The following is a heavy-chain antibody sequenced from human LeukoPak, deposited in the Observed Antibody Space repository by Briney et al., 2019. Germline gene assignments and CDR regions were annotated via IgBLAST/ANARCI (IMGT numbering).Heavy chain of an antibody. CDR2: ISYDGSNK. V-gene: IGHV3-30*18. Sequence: GGSLRLSCAASGFTFSSYGMHWVPQAPGKGLKWVADISYDGSNKYYADSVKGRFPITRDNSKNTLYLQMNSLRAEDTAVYYCAKGYYDSSGFDYWGQGTLVTVSS. CDR1: GFTFSSYG. J-gene: IGHJ4*02. D-gene: IGHD3-22*01. CDR3: AKGYYDSSGFDY.